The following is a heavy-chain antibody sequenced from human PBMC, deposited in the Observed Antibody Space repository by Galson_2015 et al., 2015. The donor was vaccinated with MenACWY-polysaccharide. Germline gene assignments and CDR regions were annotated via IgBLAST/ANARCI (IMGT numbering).Heavy chain of an antibody. CDR1: GFTFSSYW. V-gene: IGHV3-7*03. CDR3: AKGYSYSKSPVDH. J-gene: IGHJ4*02. D-gene: IGHD2-15*01. Sequence: SLRLSCAASGFTFSSYWMSWVRQAPGKGLEWVANIKQDESEKYYVDSVKGRFTISRDSAKNSLYLQMNSLRPEDTALYYCAKGYSYSKSPVDHWGQGTLVTVSS. CDR2: IKQDESEK.